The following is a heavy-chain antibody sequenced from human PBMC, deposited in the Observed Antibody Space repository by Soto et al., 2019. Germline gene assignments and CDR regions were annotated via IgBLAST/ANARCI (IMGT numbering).Heavy chain of an antibody. CDR2: IYHGLSI. D-gene: IGHD3-16*01. CDR1: SGSFSGYY. V-gene: IGHV4-34*01. J-gene: IGHJ4*02. Sequence: SETLSLTCAVYSGSFSGYYWSWIRQPPGKGLEWIGEIYHGLSIVYNPSLKSRVTISGDSSKNQFSLKLSSVTAADTAVYYCARHGGYYFDYWAREPWSPSPQ. CDR3: ARHGGYYFDY.